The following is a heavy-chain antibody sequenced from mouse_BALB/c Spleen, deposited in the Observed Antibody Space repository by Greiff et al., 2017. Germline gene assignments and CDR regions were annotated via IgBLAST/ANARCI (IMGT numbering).Heavy chain of an antibody. V-gene: IGHV1S81*02. CDR3: ARWRDGPFAY. D-gene: IGHD2-3*01. CDR2: INPSNGRT. CDR1: GYTFTSYW. J-gene: IGHJ3*01. Sequence: QVQLQQPGAELVKPGASVKLSCKASGYTFTSYWMHWVKQRPGQGLEWIGEINPSNGRTNYNEKFKSKATLTVDKSSSTAYMQLSSLTSDDSAVYFCARWRDGPFAYWGQGTLVTVSA.